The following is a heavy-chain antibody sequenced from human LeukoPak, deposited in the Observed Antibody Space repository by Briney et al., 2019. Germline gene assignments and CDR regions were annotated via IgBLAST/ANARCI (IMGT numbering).Heavy chain of an antibody. Sequence: SGTLSLTCAVSGGSISSSNWWSWVRQPPGKGLEWIGEIYNSGSTNYNPSLKSRVTISVDESKNQFSLKLSSVTAADTAVYYCARVGRYCSSTSCYTPLGRKKNAFDIWGQGTMVTVSS. D-gene: IGHD2-2*02. CDR1: GGSISSSNW. J-gene: IGHJ3*02. V-gene: IGHV4-4*02. CDR2: IYNSGST. CDR3: ARVGRYCSSTSCYTPLGRKKNAFDI.